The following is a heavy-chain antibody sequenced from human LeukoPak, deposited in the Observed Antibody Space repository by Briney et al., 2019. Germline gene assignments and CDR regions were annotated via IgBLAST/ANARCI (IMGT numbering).Heavy chain of an antibody. V-gene: IGHV3-23*01. J-gene: IGHJ5*02. CDR3: AKDFSDSTGYYKWFDT. D-gene: IGHD3-22*01. Sequence: GGSLRLSCAASGFAFSSYAMTWVRQAPGKGLEWVSGISGGGAATYYADSVKGRFTISRDNSKNTLYLQMNSLRAEDTALYYCAKDFSDSTGYYKWFDTWGQGTLVTVSS. CDR2: ISGGGAAT. CDR1: GFAFSSYA.